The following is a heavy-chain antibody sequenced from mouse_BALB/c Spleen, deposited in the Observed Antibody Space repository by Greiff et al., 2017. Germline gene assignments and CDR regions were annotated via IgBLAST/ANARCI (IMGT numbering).Heavy chain of an antibody. CDR3: AKRGYDGYYEAMDY. D-gene: IGHD2-3*01. J-gene: IGHJ4*01. V-gene: IGHV1-7*01. CDR1: GYTFTSYW. Sequence: QVHVKQSGAELAKPGASVKMSCKASGYTFTSYWMHWVKQRPGQGLEWIGYINPSTGYTEYNQKFKDKATLTADKSSSTAYMQLSSLTSEDSAVYYCAKRGYDGYYEAMDYWGQGTSVTVSS. CDR2: INPSTGYT.